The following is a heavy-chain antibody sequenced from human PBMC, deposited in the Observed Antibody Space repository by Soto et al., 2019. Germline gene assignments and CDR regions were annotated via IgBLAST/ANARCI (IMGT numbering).Heavy chain of an antibody. J-gene: IGHJ4*02. CDR2: ISYDGSNK. V-gene: IGHV3-30-3*01. D-gene: IGHD1-20*01. CDR1: GFTFSSYA. Sequence: GGSLRLSCAASGFTFSSYAMHWVREAPGKGLEWVAVISYDGSNKYYADSVKGRFTISRDNSKNTLYLQMNSLRAEDTAVYYCASFGLTGTTALAFDQWGQGTMVTVYS. CDR3: ASFGLTGTTALAFDQ.